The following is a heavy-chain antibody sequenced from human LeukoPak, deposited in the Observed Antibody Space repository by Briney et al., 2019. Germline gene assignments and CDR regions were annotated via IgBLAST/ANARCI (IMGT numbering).Heavy chain of an antibody. V-gene: IGHV3-48*03. CDR3: ARDGYWYYFDY. CDR2: ISSSGSTI. J-gene: IGHJ4*02. CDR1: GFTFSSYE. D-gene: IGHD2-8*02. Sequence: GGSLRLSCAASGFTFSSYEMNWVRQAPGKGLEWVSYISSSGSTIYYADSVKGRFTISRDNAKNSLYLQMNSLRAEDTAVYYCARDGYWYYFDYWGQGTLVTVSS.